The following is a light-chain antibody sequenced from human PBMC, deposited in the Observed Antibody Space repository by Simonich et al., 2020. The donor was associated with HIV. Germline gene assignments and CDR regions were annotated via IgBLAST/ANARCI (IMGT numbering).Light chain of an antibody. CDR3: QQYNSYST. J-gene: IGKJ1*01. Sequence: DIQLTQSPSFLSASVGDRVTITCRASQGISTYLAWYQQKPGNAPKLLIYAASTLQSGVPSRFSGSGSGTEFTLTISSLQPDDFATYYCQQYNSYSTFGQGTKVEIK. CDR2: AAS. CDR1: QGISTY. V-gene: IGKV1-9*01.